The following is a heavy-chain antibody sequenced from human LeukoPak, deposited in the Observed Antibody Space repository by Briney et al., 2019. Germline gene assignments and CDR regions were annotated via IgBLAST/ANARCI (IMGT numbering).Heavy chain of an antibody. CDR3: AKDGCSSTNCYKGGIDY. J-gene: IGHJ4*02. Sequence: PGGSLRLSCAASAFTFSTYGMYWVRQAPGKGLEWVAFIRFDGSNTYYADSVRVRFTISRDNSKNSLYLQMNSLRAEDTAVYYWAKDGCSSTNCYKGGIDYWGQGTLVTVSS. CDR1: AFTFSTYG. CDR2: IRFDGSNT. D-gene: IGHD2-2*02. V-gene: IGHV3-30*02.